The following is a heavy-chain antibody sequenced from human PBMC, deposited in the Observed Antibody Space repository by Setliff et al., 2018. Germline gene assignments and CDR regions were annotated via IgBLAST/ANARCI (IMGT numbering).Heavy chain of an antibody. D-gene: IGHD3-9*01. CDR2: INHSGST. J-gene: IGHJ4*02. CDR1: GGSFSGYY. V-gene: IGHV4-34*01. Sequence: PSETLSLTCAVYGGSFSGYYWSWIRQPPGKGLERIGEINHSGSTNYNPSLKSRVTISVDTSKNQFSLKLSSVTAADTAVYYCARGLPYYDILTGYYRTPPDYWGQGTLVTVSS. CDR3: ARGLPYYDILTGYYRTPPDY.